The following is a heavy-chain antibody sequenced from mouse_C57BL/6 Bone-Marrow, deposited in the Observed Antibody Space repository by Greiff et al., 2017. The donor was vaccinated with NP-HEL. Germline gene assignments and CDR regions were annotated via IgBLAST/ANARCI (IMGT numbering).Heavy chain of an antibody. CDR2: IYPDNGGT. V-gene: IGHV1-15*01. J-gene: IGHJ2*01. D-gene: IGHD2-4*01. CDR3: TRGLPFLFDY. CDR1: GYTFTDYD. Sequence: QVQLQQSGPELVKPGASVKMSCKASGYTFTDYDMHWVKQSHVHSLEWIGAIYPDNGGTAYNQKFKGKAILTADKSSSTAYMELRSLTSEDSAVDYCTRGLPFLFDYWGQGTTLTVSS.